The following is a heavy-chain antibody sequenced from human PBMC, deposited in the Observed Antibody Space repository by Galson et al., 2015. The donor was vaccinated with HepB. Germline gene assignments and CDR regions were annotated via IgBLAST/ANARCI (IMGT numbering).Heavy chain of an antibody. J-gene: IGHJ4*02. CDR3: ARGAGAPRIWYLFDY. CDR1: GFTFSSYS. CDR2: ISSRSSTI. D-gene: IGHD6-13*01. Sequence: SLRLSCAASGFTFSSYSMNWVRQAPGKGLEWISYISSRSSTIYYADSVKGRFTISRDNAKNSLYLQMNSLRAEDTAVYYCARGAGAPRIWYLFDYWGQGTLVTVSS. V-gene: IGHV3-48*01.